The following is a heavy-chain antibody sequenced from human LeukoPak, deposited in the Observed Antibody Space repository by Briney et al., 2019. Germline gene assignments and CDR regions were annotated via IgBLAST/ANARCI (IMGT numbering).Heavy chain of an antibody. CDR1: GFPFSRYS. D-gene: IGHD3-22*01. J-gene: IGHJ4*02. Sequence: GGSLRLSCAASGFPFSRYSMNWVRQAPGKGLEWVSYISSSSSTIYYADSVKGRFTISRDNSKNTLYLQMNSLRAEDTAVYYCAKEYYYDSSGYGDYWGQGTLVTVSS. V-gene: IGHV3-48*01. CDR3: AKEYYYDSSGYGDY. CDR2: ISSSSSTI.